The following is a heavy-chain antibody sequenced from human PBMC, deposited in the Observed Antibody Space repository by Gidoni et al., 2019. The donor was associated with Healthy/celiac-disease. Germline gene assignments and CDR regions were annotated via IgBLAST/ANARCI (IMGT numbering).Heavy chain of an antibody. D-gene: IGHD2-2*01. J-gene: IGHJ6*03. V-gene: IGHV1-8*01. CDR1: GYTFTSYD. CDR3: ARGTTPAAIPWGPYYYYYMDV. Sequence: QVQLVQSGAEVKKPGASVKVSCKASGYTFTSYDINWVRQATGQGLEWMGWMNPNSGNTGYAQKFQGRVTMTRNTSISTAYMELSSLRSEDTAVYYCARGTTPAAIPWGPYYYYYMDVWGKGTTVTVSS. CDR2: MNPNSGNT.